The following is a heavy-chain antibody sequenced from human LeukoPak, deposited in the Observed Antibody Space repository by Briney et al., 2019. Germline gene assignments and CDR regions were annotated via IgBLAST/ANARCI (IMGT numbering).Heavy chain of an antibody. V-gene: IGHV3-7*01. CDR2: IKQDGSEK. CDR3: ARGSSIAVAGISYNY. D-gene: IGHD6-19*01. Sequence: PGGSLRLSCVASGFTFSGYWMSWVRQAPGKGLEWVANIKQDGSEKYYVDSVKGRFTISRDNAKNSLYLQMNSLRAEDTAVYYCARGSSIAVAGISYNYWGQGTLVTVSS. CDR1: GFTFSGYW. J-gene: IGHJ4*02.